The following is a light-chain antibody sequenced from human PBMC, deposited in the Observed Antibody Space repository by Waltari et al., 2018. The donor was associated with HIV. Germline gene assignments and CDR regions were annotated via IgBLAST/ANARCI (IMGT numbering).Light chain of an antibody. Sequence: QSALTQPPSVSGSPGQSVPISCTGTSSDVGSYNRVPWYQQTPVTAPKLMIYEVTNRPSGVPDRFSGSKSGNTASLIISGLQAEDEADYYCSSYTSSATYVFGTGTKVTVI. V-gene: IGLV2-18*02. CDR2: EVT. J-gene: IGLJ1*01. CDR3: SSYTSSATYV. CDR1: SSDVGSYNR.